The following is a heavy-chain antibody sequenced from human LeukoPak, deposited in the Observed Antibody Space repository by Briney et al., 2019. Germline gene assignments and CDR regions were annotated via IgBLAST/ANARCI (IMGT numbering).Heavy chain of an antibody. J-gene: IGHJ4*02. CDR2: ISAYNGNT. D-gene: IGHD1-1*01. V-gene: IGHV1-18*01. CDR1: GYTFTSYG. CDR3: AREVEGMRDFDY. Sequence: ASVKVSCKASGYTFTSYGISWVRQAPGQGLGWMGWISAYNGNTNYAQKLQGRVTMTTDTSTSTAYMELRSLRSDDTAVYYCAREVEGMRDFDYWGQGTLVTVSS.